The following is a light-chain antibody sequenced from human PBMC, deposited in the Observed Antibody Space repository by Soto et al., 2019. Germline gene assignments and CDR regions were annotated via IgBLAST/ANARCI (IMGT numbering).Light chain of an antibody. CDR3: QQYNNWPPVT. Sequence: EIVLTQSPATLSLPPGAGATLSCRASQSVSSSYLALYQQKPGQAPRLLIYGASSRATGIPARFSGSGSGTEFTLTISSLQSEDFAVYYCQQYNNWPPVTFGQGTKVDIK. V-gene: IGKV3-15*01. J-gene: IGKJ1*01. CDR2: GAS. CDR1: QSVSSSY.